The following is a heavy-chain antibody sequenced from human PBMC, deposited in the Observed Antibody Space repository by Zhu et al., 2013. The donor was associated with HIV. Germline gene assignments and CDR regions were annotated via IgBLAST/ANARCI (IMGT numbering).Heavy chain of an antibody. V-gene: IGHV1-18*04. Sequence: QVQLVQSGAEVKKPGASVKVSCKASGYTFTGYYMHWVRQAPGQRLEWMGWISCYNAKTKSAREFQDRVSMTIDISASTAYLELRSLRSDDTAIYYCARGRYYYDHDGYYHEYFEVWGQGTLVTVSS. J-gene: IGHJ1*01. D-gene: IGHD3-22*01. CDR3: ARGRYYYDHDGYYHEYFEV. CDR1: GYTFTGYY. CDR2: ISCYNAKT.